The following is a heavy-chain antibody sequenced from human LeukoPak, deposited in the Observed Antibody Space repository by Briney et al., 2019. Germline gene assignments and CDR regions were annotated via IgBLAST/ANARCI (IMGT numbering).Heavy chain of an antibody. J-gene: IGHJ4*02. Sequence: ASVKVSCKASGYTFTSYGISWVRQAPGQGLEWMGWISAYNGNTNYAQKLQGRVTMTTDTSTSTAYMELRSMRSDDTAVYYCARDEYDIVTGYYSWADYSGQGTLVTVSS. CDR1: GYTFTSYG. CDR3: ARDEYDIVTGYYSWADY. D-gene: IGHD3-9*01. V-gene: IGHV1-18*01. CDR2: ISAYNGNT.